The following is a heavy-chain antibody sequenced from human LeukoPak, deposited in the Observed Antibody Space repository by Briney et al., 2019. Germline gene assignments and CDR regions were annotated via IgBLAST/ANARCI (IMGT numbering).Heavy chain of an antibody. CDR3: ARVRSSSWFDY. J-gene: IGHJ4*02. CDR1: GFTFSTYP. V-gene: IGHV3-23*01. CDR2: ISGSGTAT. Sequence: PGGSLRLSCAASGFTFSTYPMSWVRQAPGKGLVWISTISGSGTATHYADSVKGRFIISRDNAKNTLYLQMNSLRAEDTAVYCCARVRSSSWFDYWGQGTLVAVSS. D-gene: IGHD6-13*01.